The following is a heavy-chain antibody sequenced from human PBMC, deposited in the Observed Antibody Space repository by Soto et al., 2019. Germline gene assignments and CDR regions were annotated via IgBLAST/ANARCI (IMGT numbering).Heavy chain of an antibody. D-gene: IGHD1-20*01. CDR3: ARVLTGTDYYYGVDV. CDR2: IFYSGNTGNT. J-gene: IGHJ6*02. V-gene: IGHV4-61*01. CDR1: GGSVSRSINY. Sequence: SETLSLTCTVSGGSVSRSINYWNWIRQPPGKGLEWIGYIFYSGNTGNTNYNPSLKSRVTISVDTSKNQFSLKLNSVTAADTAVYYCARVLTGTDYYYGVDVWGQGTTVAVSS.